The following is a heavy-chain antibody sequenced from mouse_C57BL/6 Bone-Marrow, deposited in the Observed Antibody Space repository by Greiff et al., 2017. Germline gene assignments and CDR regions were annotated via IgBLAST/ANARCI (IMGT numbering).Heavy chain of an antibody. D-gene: IGHD2-3*01. CDR2: IDPSDSYT. Sequence: QVQLQQPGAELVRPGTSVKLSCKASGYTFTSYWMHWVKQRPGQGLEWIGVIDPSDSYTNYNQKFKGKATLTVDTSSSTAYMQLSSLTSEDSAVYYCARDGYYWFAYWGQVTLVTVSA. J-gene: IGHJ3*01. CDR1: GYTFTSYW. V-gene: IGHV1-59*01. CDR3: ARDGYYWFAY.